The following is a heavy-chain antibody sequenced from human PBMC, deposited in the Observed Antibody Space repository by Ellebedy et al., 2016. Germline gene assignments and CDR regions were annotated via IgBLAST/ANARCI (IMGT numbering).Heavy chain of an antibody. D-gene: IGHD3-3*01. CDR3: ARTYDFWSSSRFDY. Sequence: GGSLRLSXAASGFTFRTYTMNWVRQAPGKGLEWVSSISSGGSHIYYADSVKGRLTISRDNAKNSLSLQMNSLRAEDTAVYYCARTYDFWSSSRFDYWGQGTLVTVSS. CDR1: GFTFRTYT. CDR2: ISSGGSHI. V-gene: IGHV3-21*01. J-gene: IGHJ4*02.